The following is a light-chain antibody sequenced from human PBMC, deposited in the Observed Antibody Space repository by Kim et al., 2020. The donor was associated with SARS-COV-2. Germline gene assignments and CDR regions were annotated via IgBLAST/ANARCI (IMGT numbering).Light chain of an antibody. Sequence: SVSPGQTARITCSGDILTKKYTRWFQQKPGQAPVLLIYKDSERPSGIPERFSASSSGTTVTLTISGAQVDDEADYYCYSGADNNRVFGGGTKVTVL. CDR2: KDS. CDR1: ILTKKY. J-gene: IGLJ3*02. V-gene: IGLV3-27*01. CDR3: YSGADNNRV.